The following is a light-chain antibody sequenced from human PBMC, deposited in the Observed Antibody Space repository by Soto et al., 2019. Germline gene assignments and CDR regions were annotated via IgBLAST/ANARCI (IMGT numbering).Light chain of an antibody. J-gene: IGKJ1*01. Sequence: DIQMTQSPSTLSASVGDRVTITCRASQSISSWLAWYQQKPGKAPKLLIYDASSLESGVPSRFSGSGSGTEFTLAISSLQPDDFATYYCHQYNSYPWTFGQGTKVEI. CDR3: HQYNSYPWT. CDR1: QSISSW. V-gene: IGKV1-5*01. CDR2: DAS.